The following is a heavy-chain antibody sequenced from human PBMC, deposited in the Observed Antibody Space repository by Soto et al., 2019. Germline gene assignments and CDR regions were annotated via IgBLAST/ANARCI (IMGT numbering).Heavy chain of an antibody. J-gene: IGHJ4*02. CDR3: ARHRRRVVGAAAGPCFDY. CDR1: GGSISSSSYY. V-gene: IGHV4-39*01. CDR2: IYYSGST. Sequence: QLQLQESGPGLVKPSETLSLTCTVSGGSISSSSYYWGWIRQPPGKGLEWIGSIYYSGSTYYNPSLKSRVTISVRTSKNQFSLKLSSVTAADTAVYYCARHRRRVVGAAAGPCFDYWGQGTLVTVSS. D-gene: IGHD6-13*01.